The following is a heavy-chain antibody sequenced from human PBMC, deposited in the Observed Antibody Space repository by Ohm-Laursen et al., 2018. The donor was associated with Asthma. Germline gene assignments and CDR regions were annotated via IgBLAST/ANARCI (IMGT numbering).Heavy chain of an antibody. J-gene: IGHJ3*02. CDR2: MSYDGNNK. CDR3: ARLPYYDSSGTGAFDI. V-gene: IGHV3-30-3*01. CDR1: GFNFNSSA. Sequence: SLRLSCTASGFNFNSSAMHWVRQAPGKGLEWVAVMSYDGNNKYHAASVKGRFTISRDNSENTLYLQMNSLRPEDTAVYYCARLPYYDSSGTGAFDIWGQGTMVTVSS. D-gene: IGHD3-22*01.